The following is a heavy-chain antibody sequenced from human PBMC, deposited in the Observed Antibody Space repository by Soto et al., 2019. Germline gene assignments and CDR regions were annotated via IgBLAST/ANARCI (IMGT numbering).Heavy chain of an antibody. CDR1: GYIFATYG. V-gene: IGHV1-18*01. J-gene: IGHJ4*02. CDR3: ARDWATSNGLNFDY. Sequence: QVRLVQSEAEVRKPGASVKVSCKASGYIFATYGFTWVRQAPAQGLEWMCWISGYNDNIKYAKKFQGRVTLTTDASTSSAYMELRSPGSDATAVYYCARDWATSNGLNFDYWGQGTLVTVSS. CDR2: ISGYNDNI. D-gene: IGHD2-8*01.